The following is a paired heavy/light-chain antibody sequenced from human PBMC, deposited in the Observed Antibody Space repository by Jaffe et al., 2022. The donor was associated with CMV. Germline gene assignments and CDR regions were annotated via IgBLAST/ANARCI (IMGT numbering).Light chain of an antibody. CDR1: QSLLNSNGYTY. V-gene: IGKV2-28*01. CDR2: MGS. Sequence: DIVMTQSPLSLAVTPGEPASMSCRSSQSLLNSNGYTYLDWYLQKPGKSPQLLIYMGSNRASGVPDRFSGSGSGTYFTLKISRVEAEDVGVYYCMQSLQTRAVTFGGGTKVVI. J-gene: IGKJ4*01. CDR3: MQSLQTRAVT.
Heavy chain of an antibody. J-gene: IGHJ6*02. CDR1: GGPIINYY. Sequence: QLQLQQSGPGLVKPSETLSLTCTVSGGPIINYYWSWIRQTPGKGLEWIGHIGSRGDTSYNASLKNRVTISRDTFKNQFSLKLTSVTAADTAVYYCAKFGYPRGDWSFYFMDVWGQGTTVTVSS. CDR2: IGSRGDT. CDR3: AKFGYPRGDWSFYFMDV. V-gene: IGHV4-59*01. D-gene: IGHD2-21*02.